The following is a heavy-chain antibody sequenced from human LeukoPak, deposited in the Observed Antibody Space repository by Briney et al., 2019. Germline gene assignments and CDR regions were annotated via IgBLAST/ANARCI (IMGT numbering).Heavy chain of an antibody. CDR1: GFTFSSYA. J-gene: IGHJ3*02. CDR3: ARDRPGLWRDAFDI. CDR2: ISGSGGFT. Sequence: SGGSLRLSCAASGFTFSSYAMSWVRQVPGKGLEWVSGISGSGGFTSYADSVKGRFTISRDNAKNSLYLQMNSLRAEDTAVYYCARDRPGLWRDAFDIWGQGTMVTVSS. V-gene: IGHV3-23*01. D-gene: IGHD3-10*01.